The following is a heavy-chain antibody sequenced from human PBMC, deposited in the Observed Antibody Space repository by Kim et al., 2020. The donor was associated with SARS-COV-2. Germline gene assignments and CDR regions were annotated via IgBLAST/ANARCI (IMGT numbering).Heavy chain of an antibody. CDR1: GYTFTSYG. J-gene: IGHJ2*01. D-gene: IGHD3-16*01. CDR2: ICAYNGNT. Sequence: ASVKVSCKASGYTFTSYGISWVRQAPGQGLEWMGWICAYNGNTNYAQKLQGRVTMTTDTSTRTAYMELRSLRSDDTAVYYCARSFMHGGNLYWYFDLWGRGTLVTVST. CDR3: ARSFMHGGNLYWYFDL. V-gene: IGHV1-18*01.